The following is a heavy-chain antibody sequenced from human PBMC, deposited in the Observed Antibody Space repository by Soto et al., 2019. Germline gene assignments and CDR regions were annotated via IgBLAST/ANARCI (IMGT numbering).Heavy chain of an antibody. CDR3: ARSDYGGGRDDWYFDL. Sequence: QVQLMQSGAEVRKPGSSVKVSCRASGGSFSSHAISWVRQAPGQGLEWMGGIIPLFGRSNYAQKFQGRVTITADTITGTAYMELNSLRSEDSAVYYCARSDYGGGRDDWYFDLWGRGTLVTVSS. J-gene: IGHJ2*01. CDR2: IIPLFGRS. V-gene: IGHV1-69*06. CDR1: GGSFSSHA. D-gene: IGHD4-17*01.